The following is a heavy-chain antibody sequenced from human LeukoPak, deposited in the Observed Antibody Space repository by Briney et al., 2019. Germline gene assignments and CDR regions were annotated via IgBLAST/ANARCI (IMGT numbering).Heavy chain of an antibody. J-gene: IGHJ4*02. Sequence: SETLSLTCAVSGGSITTTNWWSWVRQPPGKGLEWIGEVHLSGATNCNLSLESRVSMSIDKSKNHLSLEVTSVTAADTAIYYCTRESGAFSPFGFWGQGTLVTVSS. CDR3: TRESGAFSPFGF. CDR2: VHLSGAT. CDR1: GGSITTTNW. V-gene: IGHV4-4*02. D-gene: IGHD1-26*01.